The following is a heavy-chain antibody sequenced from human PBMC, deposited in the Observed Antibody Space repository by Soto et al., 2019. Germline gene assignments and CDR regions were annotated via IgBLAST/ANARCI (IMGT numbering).Heavy chain of an antibody. J-gene: IGHJ5*02. CDR1: GYTFTSYG. CDR3: ARDLRRGYSYGYRDWFDP. Sequence: ASVKVSCKASGYTFTSYGISWVRQAPGQGLEWMGWISAYNGNTNYAQKLQGRVTMTTDTSTSTAYMELRSLRSDDTAVYYCARDLRRGYSYGYRDWFDPWGQGTLVTVSS. V-gene: IGHV1-18*01. D-gene: IGHD5-18*01. CDR2: ISAYNGNT.